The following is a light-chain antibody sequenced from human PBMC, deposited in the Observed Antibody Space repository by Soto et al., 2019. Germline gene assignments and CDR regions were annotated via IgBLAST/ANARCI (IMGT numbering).Light chain of an antibody. J-gene: IGKJ2*01. Sequence: EIVMTQSPATLSVSPGERATLSRRASQTISSNLAWYQQKPGQSPRLLIHGASTRATGVPARFSGSGYGTDFTLTISSLQSEDFAVYYCQQYHNWPPQYTFGQGTKLQIK. CDR3: QQYHNWPPQYT. V-gene: IGKV3-15*01. CDR2: GAS. CDR1: QTISSN.